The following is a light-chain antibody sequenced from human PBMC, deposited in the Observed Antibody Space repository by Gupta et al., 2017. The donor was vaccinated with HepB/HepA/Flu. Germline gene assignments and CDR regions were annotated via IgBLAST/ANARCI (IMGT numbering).Light chain of an antibody. CDR1: QSLLHSNGYNY. CDR3: MQALQTRSRYT. Sequence: VMPQSPLSLPVTPGEQASISCRSSQSLLHSNGYNYLDWYLQKPGQSPQLLIYLCSNRACGFAVRFSGSGTGTDFTLKISRVEAEDVGFYYYMQALQTRSRYTFGPGTKVEIK. V-gene: IGKV2-28*01. CDR2: LCS. J-gene: IGKJ3*01.